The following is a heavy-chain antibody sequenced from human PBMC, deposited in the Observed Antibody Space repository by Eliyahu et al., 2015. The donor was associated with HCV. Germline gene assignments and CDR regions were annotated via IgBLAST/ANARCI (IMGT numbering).Heavy chain of an antibody. J-gene: IGHJ4*02. CDR1: GYXFTSYY. V-gene: IGHV1-46*01. D-gene: IGHD1-26*01. CDR2: INPSGGST. CDR3: ARDSGGANTFDY. Sequence: QVQLVQSGAEVKKPGASVKVSCKASGYXFTSYYMHWVRQAPGQGLEWMGIINPSGGSTSYAQKFQGRVTMTRDTSTSTVYMELSSLRSEDTAVYYCARDSGGANTFDYWGQGTLVTVSS.